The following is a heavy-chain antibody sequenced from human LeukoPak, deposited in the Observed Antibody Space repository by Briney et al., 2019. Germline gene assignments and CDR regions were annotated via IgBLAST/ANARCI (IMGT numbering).Heavy chain of an antibody. CDR1: GFTFSSYA. D-gene: IGHD3-3*01. J-gene: IGHJ3*02. CDR3: AKDETTYYDFWSGHDAFDI. Sequence: PGGSLRLSCAASGFTFSSYAMSWVRQAPGKGLEWVSAIRGSGGSTYYADSVKGRFTISRDNSKNTLYLQMNSLRAEDTAVYYCAKDETTYYDFWSGHDAFDIWGQGTMVTVSS. CDR2: IRGSGGST. V-gene: IGHV3-23*01.